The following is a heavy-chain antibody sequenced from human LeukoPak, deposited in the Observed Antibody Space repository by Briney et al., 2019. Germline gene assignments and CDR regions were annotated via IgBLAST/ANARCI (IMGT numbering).Heavy chain of an antibody. V-gene: IGHV3-74*01. Sequence: GESLRLSCAASGFTFSSYWMHWVRQAPGKGLVWVSRINSDGSSTSYADSVKGRFTISRDNAKNTLYLQMNSLRAEDTAVYYCARGPITIFGVVIRPRMDVWGQGTTVTVSS. CDR2: INSDGSST. D-gene: IGHD3-3*01. J-gene: IGHJ6*02. CDR1: GFTFSSYW. CDR3: ARGPITIFGVVIRPRMDV.